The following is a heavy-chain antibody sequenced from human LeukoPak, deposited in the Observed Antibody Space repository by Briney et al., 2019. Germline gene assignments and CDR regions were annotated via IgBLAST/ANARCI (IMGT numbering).Heavy chain of an antibody. CDR3: ARKKRGYGYNWFDP. D-gene: IGHD5-18*01. Sequence: PSETLSLTCAVYGGSFSGHYWSWIRQPPGKGLEWIAEITDTGSSNYNPSLKSRVTISVDTSKNQVSLKLSSVTAADTAVYYCARKKRGYGYNWFDPWGQEPWSPSPQ. CDR1: GGSFSGHY. J-gene: IGHJ5*02. CDR2: ITDTGSS. V-gene: IGHV4-34*01.